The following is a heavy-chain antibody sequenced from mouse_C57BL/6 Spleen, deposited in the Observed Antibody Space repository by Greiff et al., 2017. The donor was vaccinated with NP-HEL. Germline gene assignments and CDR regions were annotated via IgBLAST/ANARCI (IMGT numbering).Heavy chain of an antibody. CDR1: GYTFTSYW. V-gene: IGHV1-52*01. CDR2: IDPSDSET. CDR3: ARSYYYGSEDWFAY. D-gene: IGHD1-1*01. Sequence: QVQLQQSGAELVRPGSSVKLSCKASGYTFTSYWMHWVKQRPIQGLEWIGNIDPSDSETHYNQKFKDKATLTVDKSSSTAYMQLSSLTSEDSAVYYCARSYYYGSEDWFAYWGQGTLVTVSA. J-gene: IGHJ3*01.